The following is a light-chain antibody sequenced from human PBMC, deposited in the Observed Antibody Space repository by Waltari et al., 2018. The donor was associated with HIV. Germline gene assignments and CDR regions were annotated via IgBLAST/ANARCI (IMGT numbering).Light chain of an antibody. CDR2: QAS. CDR1: QNVGAF. Sequence: DIRLTQSPSTLSAYAGDRVAITCRAGQNVGAFLAWYQQKPGKPPKLLIFQASILEGGVPSRCSGSVSGSDFTLTINGLQSDDFATYYCHQYASFSGTFGQGTKVEL. V-gene: IGKV1-5*03. CDR3: HQYASFSGT. J-gene: IGKJ1*01.